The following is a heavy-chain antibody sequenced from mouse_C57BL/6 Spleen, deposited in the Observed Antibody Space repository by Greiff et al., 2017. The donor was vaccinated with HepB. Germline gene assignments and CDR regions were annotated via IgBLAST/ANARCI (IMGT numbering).Heavy chain of an antibody. Sequence: QVQLQQSGAELVKPGASVKLSCKASGYTLTEYTIHWVKQRSGQGLEWIGWFYPGSGSIKYNEKFKDKATLTADKSSSTVYLELSRLTSEDSAVYFCARHEGYYYGSSYEAWFAYWGQGTLVTVSA. J-gene: IGHJ3*01. V-gene: IGHV1-62-2*01. CDR2: FYPGSGSI. CDR3: ARHEGYYYGSSYEAWFAY. CDR1: GYTLTEYT. D-gene: IGHD1-1*01.